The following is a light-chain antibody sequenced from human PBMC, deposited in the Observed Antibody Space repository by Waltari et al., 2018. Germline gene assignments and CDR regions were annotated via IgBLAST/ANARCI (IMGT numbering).Light chain of an antibody. V-gene: IGKV3-15*01. CDR2: GAS. Sequence: MVMTQSPATLSLSPGEGATLSCRASQTDSSNLAWYQQKPGQAPRLLISGASTSATGIPARFSGSESGTDFTHTISSLQSEDFAVYYCQQYNNWPFTFGQGTRLEIK. CDR1: QTDSSN. J-gene: IGKJ5*01. CDR3: QQYNNWPFT.